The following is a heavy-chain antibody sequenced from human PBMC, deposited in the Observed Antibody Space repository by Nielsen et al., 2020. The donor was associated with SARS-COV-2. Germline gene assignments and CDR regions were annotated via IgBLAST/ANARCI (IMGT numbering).Heavy chain of an antibody. J-gene: IGHJ5*02. CDR2: INPNSGGT. D-gene: IGHD2-2*01. V-gene: IGHV1-2*04. Sequence: WGRQAPGQGIEWMGWINPNSGGTNYAQKFQGWVTMTRDTSISTAYMGLSRLRSDDTAVYYCARSPCSSTSCYAGGYNWFDPWGQGTLVTVSS. CDR3: ARSPCSSTSCYAGGYNWFDP.